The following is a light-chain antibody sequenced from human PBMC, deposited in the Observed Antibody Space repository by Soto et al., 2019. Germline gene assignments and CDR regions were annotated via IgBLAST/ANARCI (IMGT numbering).Light chain of an antibody. V-gene: IGKV1-9*01. CDR3: QQHNSYPLT. CDR1: QGVSSY. J-gene: IGKJ4*01. Sequence: ILLTQSPSSLSASLGDRVTITCRASQGVSSYLAWYQQKPGKAPNLLIYVTSTLQSGVPSRFSGSGSGTDFTLTISSLQPEEFATYYCQQHNSYPLTFGGGTKVEIK. CDR2: VTS.